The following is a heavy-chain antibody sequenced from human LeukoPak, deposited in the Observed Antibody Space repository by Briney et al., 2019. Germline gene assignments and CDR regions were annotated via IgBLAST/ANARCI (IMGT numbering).Heavy chain of an antibody. CDR3: ARDDPYSSGWYANY. CDR2: ISAYNGNT. V-gene: IGHV1-18*01. Sequence: GASVKVSCKASGYTFTSYGISWARQAPGQGLEWMGWISAYNGNTNYAQKLQGRVTMTTDTSTSTAYMELRRLRSDDTAVYYCARDDPYSSGWYANYWGQGTLVTVSS. D-gene: IGHD6-19*01. J-gene: IGHJ4*02. CDR1: GYTFTSYG.